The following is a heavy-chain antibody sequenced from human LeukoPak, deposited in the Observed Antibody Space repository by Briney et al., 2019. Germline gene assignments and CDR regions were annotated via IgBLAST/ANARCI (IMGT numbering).Heavy chain of an antibody. CDR2: ISYDGSKK. CDR1: GFTFSSYV. CDR3: ALDKVAVGDY. J-gene: IGHJ4*02. Sequence: GSLRHSCAASGFTFSSYVMHWVRQAPGKGLEGVASISYDGSKKFYADSVKGRFTVSRDNSKNTLYLQLNSLRPEDTSVYYCALDKVAVGDYWGQGTLVTVSS. D-gene: IGHD6-19*01. V-gene: IGHV3-30*03.